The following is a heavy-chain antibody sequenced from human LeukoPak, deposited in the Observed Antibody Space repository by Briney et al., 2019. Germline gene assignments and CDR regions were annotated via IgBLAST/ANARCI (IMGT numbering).Heavy chain of an antibody. V-gene: IGHV3-53*01. Sequence: GGSLRLSCTVSGFTVSSNYMSWVRQAPGKGLEWVSVIYSGGTTYYADSMKGRFTISRDNSKNTLYLQMNSLRAADTAVYYCATESPSCGGDCFGYWGQGTLVTASS. CDR3: ATESPSCGGDCFGY. D-gene: IGHD2-21*01. J-gene: IGHJ4*02. CDR2: IYSGGTT. CDR1: GFTVSSNY.